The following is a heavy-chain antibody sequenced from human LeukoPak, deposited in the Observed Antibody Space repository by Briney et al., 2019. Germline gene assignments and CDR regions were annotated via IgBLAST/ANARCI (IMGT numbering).Heavy chain of an antibody. J-gene: IGHJ3*02. CDR2: MSYDGSNK. CDR1: GFTFSSSG. CDR3: AKKRDAFDI. D-gene: IGHD5-24*01. V-gene: IGHV3-30*18. Sequence: GGSLRLSCAASGFTFSSSGMHWVRQAPGKGLEWVAVMSYDGSNKYYADSVKGRFTISRDNSKNTLYLHMNSLRAEDTAMYYCAKKRDAFDIWGQGTVVAVSS.